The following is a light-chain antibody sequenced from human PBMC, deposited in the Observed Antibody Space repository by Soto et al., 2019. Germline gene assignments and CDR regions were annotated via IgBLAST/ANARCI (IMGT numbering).Light chain of an antibody. V-gene: IGLV1-40*01. Sequence: QSVLTQPPSVSWAPGQRVTISCTGNSSNIGAGFDVHWYQQLPGTAPKLLIYDNSNRPSGVPDRFSGSKSGTSASLAITGLQAEDGTDYYCQSYDSRLSAVVFGGGTQLTVL. CDR3: QSYDSRLSAVV. J-gene: IGLJ2*01. CDR2: DNS. CDR1: SSNIGAGFD.